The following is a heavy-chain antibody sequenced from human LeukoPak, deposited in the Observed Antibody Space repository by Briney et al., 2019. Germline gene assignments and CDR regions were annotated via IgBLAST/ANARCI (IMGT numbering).Heavy chain of an antibody. D-gene: IGHD5-12*01. CDR1: GFTFDDYG. V-gene: IGHV3-20*04. CDR3: VSPTADYPFLYYFDS. CDR2: INWNGGST. Sequence: GGSLRLSCAASGFTFDDYGMSWVRQAPGKGLEWVSGINWNGGSTGYADSVKGRFTISRDNAKNTLFLQMNNLRSEDTALYYCVSPTADYPFLYYFDSWGQGTLVTVSS. J-gene: IGHJ4*02.